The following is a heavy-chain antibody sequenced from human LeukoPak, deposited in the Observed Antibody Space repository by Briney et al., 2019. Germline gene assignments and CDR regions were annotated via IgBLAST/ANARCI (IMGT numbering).Heavy chain of an antibody. CDR1: GFTFSDYY. D-gene: IGHD3-22*01. CDR2: ISSSSSYT. CDR3: ARDQKTTYYYDSSGYYRHNWFDP. Sequence: GGSLRLSSAASGFTFSDYYMSWIRQAPGKGLEWVSYISSSSSYTNYADSVKGRFTISRDNAKNSLYLQMNSLRAEDTAVYYCARDQKTTYYYDSSGYYRHNWFDPWGQGTLVTVSS. J-gene: IGHJ5*02. V-gene: IGHV3-11*06.